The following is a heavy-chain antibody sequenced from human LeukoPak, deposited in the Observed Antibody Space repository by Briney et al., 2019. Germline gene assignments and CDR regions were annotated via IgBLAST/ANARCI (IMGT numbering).Heavy chain of an antibody. V-gene: IGHV4-31*02. CDR3: ARFPEYCSSTSCYSYGMDV. CDR2: IYYSGST. Sequence: TFGDYALSWIRQHPGKGLEWIGYIYYSGSTYYNPSLKSRVTISVDTSKNQFSLKLSSVTAADTAVYYCARFPEYCSSTSCYSYGMDVWGQGTTVTVSS. J-gene: IGHJ6*02. CDR1: TFGDYA. D-gene: IGHD2-2*02.